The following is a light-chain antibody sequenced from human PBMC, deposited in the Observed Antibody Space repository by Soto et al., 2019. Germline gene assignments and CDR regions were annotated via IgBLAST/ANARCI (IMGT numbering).Light chain of an antibody. CDR3: QQVHYWPLT. V-gene: IGKV3-15*01. CDR2: SAS. J-gene: IGKJ2*01. Sequence: EIVMTQSPATLSVSPGERATLSCRASQSISTELAWYQQQPGQPPSLLIYSASTRAAVVPARFTGSGSGSEFPLTISRLQSEDFAVYYCQQVHYWPLTFGQGTRLEI. CDR1: QSISTE.